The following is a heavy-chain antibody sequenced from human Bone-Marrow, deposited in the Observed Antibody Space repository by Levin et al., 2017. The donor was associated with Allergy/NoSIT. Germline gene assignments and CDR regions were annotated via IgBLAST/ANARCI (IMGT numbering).Heavy chain of an antibody. CDR1: GFTFSTFG. V-gene: IGHV3-33*01. CDR3: TRDRGEWGQFYFDY. D-gene: IGHD1-26*01. Sequence: GGSLRLSCAASGFTFSTFGMHWVRQAPGRGLEWVAVIWYDGSHKFYADSVKGRFTISRDNSKNTLYLQMNSLRAEDTAVYYCTRDRGEWGQFYFDYWGQGILVTVSS. CDR2: IWYDGSHK. J-gene: IGHJ4*02.